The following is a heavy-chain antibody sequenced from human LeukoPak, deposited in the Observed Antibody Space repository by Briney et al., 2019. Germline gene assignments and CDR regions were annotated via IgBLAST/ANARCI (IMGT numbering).Heavy chain of an antibody. CDR3: AREGSDYYGSGSGDY. J-gene: IGHJ4*02. Sequence: ASVKVSCKASGYTFTSYAMNWVRQAPGQGLEWMGWINTNTGNPTYAQGFTGRFVFSLDTSASTAYLQISSLRAEDTAVYYCAREGSDYYGSGSGDYWGQGTLVTVSS. CDR2: INTNTGNP. CDR1: GYTFTSYA. V-gene: IGHV7-4-1*02. D-gene: IGHD3-10*01.